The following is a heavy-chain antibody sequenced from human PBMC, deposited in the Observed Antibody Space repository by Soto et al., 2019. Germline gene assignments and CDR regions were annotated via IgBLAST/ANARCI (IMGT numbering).Heavy chain of an antibody. Sequence: PSETLSLTCTVSGGSISSYYWSWIRQPPGKGLEWIGYIYYSGSTNYNPSLKSRVTISVDTSKNQFSLKLSSVTAADTAVYYCARERPELADFDYWGQGTLVTVSS. J-gene: IGHJ4*02. CDR1: GGSISSYY. D-gene: IGHD1-26*01. CDR3: ARERPELADFDY. V-gene: IGHV4-59*01. CDR2: IYYSGST.